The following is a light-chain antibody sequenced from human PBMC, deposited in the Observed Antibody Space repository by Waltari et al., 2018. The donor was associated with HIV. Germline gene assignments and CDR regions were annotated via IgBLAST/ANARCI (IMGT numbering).Light chain of an antibody. CDR1: EDVRNF. CDR3: QNYNSAPRT. V-gene: IGKV1-27*01. J-gene: IGKJ2*01. CDR2: AAS. Sequence: DIQMTQSPSSVSASVGDRVTITCRASEDVRNFLAWYQQKPWRVPSLLIYAASTLHSGVASRFSGTGSGTDFTLTIDSLQPEDVATYFCQNYNSAPRTFGPGTKLEI.